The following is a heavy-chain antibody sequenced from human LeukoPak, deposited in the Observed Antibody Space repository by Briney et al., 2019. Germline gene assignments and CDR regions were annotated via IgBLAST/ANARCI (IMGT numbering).Heavy chain of an antibody. D-gene: IGHD3-10*01. V-gene: IGHV4-34*01. CDR2: INHSGSA. Sequence: PSETLSLTCAVYGGSFSGYYWSWIRQAPGKGLEWIGEINHSGSANYNPSLKSRVTISVDTSKNQFSLKLSSVTAADTAVYYCARDMVRGGSWFDPWGQGTLVTVSS. J-gene: IGHJ5*02. CDR1: GGSFSGYY. CDR3: ARDMVRGGSWFDP.